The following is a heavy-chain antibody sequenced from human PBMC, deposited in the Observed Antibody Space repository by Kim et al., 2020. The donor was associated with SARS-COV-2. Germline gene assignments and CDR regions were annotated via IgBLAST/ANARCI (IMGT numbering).Heavy chain of an antibody. V-gene: IGHV3-15*01. D-gene: IGHD6-19*01. Sequence: GGSLRLSCAASGFTFSNAWMSWVRQAPGKGLEWVGRIKSKTDGGTTDYAAPVKGRFTISRDDSKNTLYLQMNSLKTEDTAVYYCTTETGYSSGWSFDYWGQGTLVTVSS. CDR2: IKSKTDGGTT. CDR3: TTETGYSSGWSFDY. J-gene: IGHJ4*02. CDR1: GFTFSNAW.